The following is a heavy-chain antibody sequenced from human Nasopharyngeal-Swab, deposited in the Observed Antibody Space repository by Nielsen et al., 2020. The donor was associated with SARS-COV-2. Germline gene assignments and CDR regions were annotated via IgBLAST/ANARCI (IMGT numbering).Heavy chain of an antibody. D-gene: IGHD1-1*01. CDR1: GDRLSSPSTG. CDR2: TYYGSKRYT. V-gene: IGHV6-1*01. J-gene: IGHJ6*02. CDR3: ARGYLKSGMDV. Sequence: SQTLSLTFSISGDRLSSPSTGWNWIRQSPSSGLELLGRTYYGSKRYTDYAVSVKSRITINADTYKNQFSLQLNSVNPEDTAVYYCARGYLKSGMDVWGQGTTVTVSS.